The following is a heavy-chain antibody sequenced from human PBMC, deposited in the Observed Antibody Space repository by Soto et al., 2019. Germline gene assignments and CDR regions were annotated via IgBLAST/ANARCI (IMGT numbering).Heavy chain of an antibody. J-gene: IGHJ6*02. CDR3: ARDQEDSSLTYYYYSMDV. V-gene: IGHV1-69*13. CDR1: GGTFSSYA. CDR2: IIPIFGTA. Sequence: ASVKVSCKASGGTFSSYAISWVRQAPGQGLEWMGGIIPIFGTANYAQKFQGRVTITADESTSTAYMELSSLRSEDTAVYYCARDQEDSSLTYYYYSMDVWGQGTTVTVSS. D-gene: IGHD6-6*01.